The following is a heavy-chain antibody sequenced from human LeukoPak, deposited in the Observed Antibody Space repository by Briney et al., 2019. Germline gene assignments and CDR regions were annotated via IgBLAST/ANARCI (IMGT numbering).Heavy chain of an antibody. CDR3: ARDTNFGRDYYYMDV. D-gene: IGHD1-14*01. J-gene: IGHJ6*03. CDR1: GFTVSSNY. CDR2: IYSGGST. Sequence: PGGSLRLSCAASGFTVSSNYMSWVRQAPGKGLEWVSVIYSGGSTYYEDSVKGRFTISRDNSKSTLYLQMNSLRAEDTAVYYCARDTNFGRDYYYMDVWGKGTTVTVSS. V-gene: IGHV3-66*02.